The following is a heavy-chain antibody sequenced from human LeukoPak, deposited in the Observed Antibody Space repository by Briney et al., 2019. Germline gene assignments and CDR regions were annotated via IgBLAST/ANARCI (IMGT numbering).Heavy chain of an antibody. CDR1: GFTVSSNY. Sequence: PGGSLRLSCAASGFTVSSNYMSWVRQAPGEGLEWVSVIYSGGSTYYADSVKGRFTISRDNSKNTLYLQMNSLRAEDTAVYYCARERQYYYDCSDYFDYWGQGTLVTVSS. CDR3: ARERQYYYDCSDYFDY. CDR2: IYSGGST. D-gene: IGHD3-22*01. J-gene: IGHJ4*02. V-gene: IGHV3-53*01.